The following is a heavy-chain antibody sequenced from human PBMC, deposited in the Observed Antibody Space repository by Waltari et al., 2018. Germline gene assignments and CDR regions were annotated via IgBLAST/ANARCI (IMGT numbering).Heavy chain of an antibody. CDR2: IXPNSGXT. J-gene: IGHJ6*02. V-gene: IGHV1-2*02. CDR1: GYTFIDYY. D-gene: IGHD2-21*02. Sequence: VXLVKSXAEXKKPGASVKVSCXASGYTFIDYYIHWVRQAPEQGLEXMGWIXPNSGXTNYAXKFQARVTVTXDTSINAVYMELTRLRSXDTAVYYCXRSPIXVTVHYYYGMDXWGQGTTVT. CDR3: XRSPIXVTVHYYYGMDX.